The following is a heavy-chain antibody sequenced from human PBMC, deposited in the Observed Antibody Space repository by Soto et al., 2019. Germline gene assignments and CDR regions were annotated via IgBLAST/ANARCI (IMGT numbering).Heavy chain of an antibody. CDR2: ITGSGGVT. J-gene: IGHJ4*02. CDR1: GFTFSSST. D-gene: IGHD3-10*01. Sequence: GGSLRPSCTASGFTFSSSTMSWVRQAPGKGLEWVSAITGSGGVTNYADSVKGRFTISRDNSKNTLFLQMNSLRAEDTAVYYCVARDGAFTQTYRCFNYWGQGTLVTVSS. V-gene: IGHV3-23*01. CDR3: VARDGAFTQTYRCFNY.